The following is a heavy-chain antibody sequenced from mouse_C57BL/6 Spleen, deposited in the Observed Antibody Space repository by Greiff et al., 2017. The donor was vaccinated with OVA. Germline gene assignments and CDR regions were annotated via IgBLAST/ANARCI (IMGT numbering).Heavy chain of an antibody. CDR3: TETAQDYYFDY. CDR2: IDPEDGDT. CDR1: GFNIKDYY. Sequence: VHVKQSGAELVRPGASVKLSCTASGFNIKDYYMHWVKQRPEQGLEWIGRIDPEDGDTEYAPKFQGKATMTADTSSNTAYLQLSSLTSEDTAVYYCTETAQDYYFDYWGQGTTLTVSS. V-gene: IGHV14-1*01. D-gene: IGHD3-2*02. J-gene: IGHJ2*01.